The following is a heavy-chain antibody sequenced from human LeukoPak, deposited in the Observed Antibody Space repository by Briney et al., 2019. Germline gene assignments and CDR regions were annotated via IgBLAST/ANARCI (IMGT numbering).Heavy chain of an antibody. CDR1: GGSISNSNYY. Sequence: SETLSLTCTVSGGSISNSNYYRGWIRQPPGKGLEWIGTIYYSGSTYYNPSLKSRVIISVDTSKNQFSLKLSSVTAADTAVYYCARTNYGDAFDIWGQGTMVTVSS. CDR2: IYYSGST. J-gene: IGHJ3*02. D-gene: IGHD3-10*01. CDR3: ARTNYGDAFDI. V-gene: IGHV4-39*07.